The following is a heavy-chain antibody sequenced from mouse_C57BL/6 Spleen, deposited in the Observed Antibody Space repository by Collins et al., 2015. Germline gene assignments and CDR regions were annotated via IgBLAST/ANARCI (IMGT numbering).Heavy chain of an antibody. D-gene: IGHD1-1*01. CDR2: ISYDGSN. CDR1: GYSITSGYY. CDR3: ALLYYKGAMDY. J-gene: IGHJ4*01. Sequence: DVQLQESGPGLVKPSQSLSLTCSVTGYSITSGYYWNWIRQFPGNKLEWMGYISYDGSNNYKPSLKNRISITRDTSKNQFFLKLNSVTTEDTATYYCALLYYKGAMDYWGQGTSVTVSS. V-gene: IGHV3-6*01.